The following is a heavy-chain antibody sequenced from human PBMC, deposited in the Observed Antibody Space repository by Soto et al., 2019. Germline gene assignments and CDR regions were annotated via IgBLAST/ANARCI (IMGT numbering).Heavy chain of an antibody. CDR2: ISYGGGTT. CDR1: EFTFSNYA. D-gene: IGHD2-21*01. Sequence: GGSLRLSCAASEFTFSNYAMSWVRQAPGKGLEWVSAISYGGGTTYYADSVKGRFTISRDNGKNSLYLQMNSLRVEDTAVYYCARGPGGGDWLIDYWGQGTLVTVSS. J-gene: IGHJ4*02. V-gene: IGHV3-23*01. CDR3: ARGPGGGDWLIDY.